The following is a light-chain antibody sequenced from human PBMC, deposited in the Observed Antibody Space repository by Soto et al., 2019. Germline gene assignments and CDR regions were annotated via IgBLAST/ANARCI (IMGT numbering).Light chain of an antibody. V-gene: IGLV2-14*01. J-gene: IGLJ1*01. CDR1: SSDIGGYDY. CDR2: EVS. CDR3: SSYTDSSAFVV. Sequence: QSVLTQPASVSGSPGQSITLSCTGTSSDIGGYDYVSWYQQHPGKAPHLMISEVSNRPSGVSNRFSGSKSGNTASLTISGLQADDEADYYCSSYTDSSAFVVFXTGTKGTVL.